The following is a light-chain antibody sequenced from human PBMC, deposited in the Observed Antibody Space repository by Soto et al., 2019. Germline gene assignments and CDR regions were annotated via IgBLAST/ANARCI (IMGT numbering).Light chain of an antibody. CDR1: QSITNN. V-gene: IGKV3-15*01. CDR3: QHYGDWPPYT. CDR2: GAS. Sequence: DIVMTQSPATLSVSPGDRATLSCRASQSITNNLAWYQHRPGRAPRLLIYGASTRASGIPARFSGSGSGTDFTLTINNLQPEDFAVYYCQHYGDWPPYTFGQGTNLDIK. J-gene: IGKJ2*01.